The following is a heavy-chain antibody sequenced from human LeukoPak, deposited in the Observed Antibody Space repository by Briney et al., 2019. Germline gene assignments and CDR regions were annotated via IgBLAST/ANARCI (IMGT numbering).Heavy chain of an antibody. D-gene: IGHD3-16*01. J-gene: IGHJ6*02. V-gene: IGHV3-33*01. CDR2: IWYDGSNK. CDR3: ATLLGGDGMDV. Sequence: GGPLRLSCVASGPTFRSYGMHWVRQAPGKGLEWVAVIWYDGSNKYYADSVKGRFTISRDNSKNTLYLQMNSLRVEDTAVYYCATLLGGDGMDVWGQGTTVIVPS. CDR1: GPTFRSYG.